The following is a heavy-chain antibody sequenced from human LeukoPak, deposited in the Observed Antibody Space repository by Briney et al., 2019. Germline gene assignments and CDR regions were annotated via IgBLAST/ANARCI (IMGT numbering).Heavy chain of an antibody. V-gene: IGHV3-11*01. J-gene: IGHJ3*02. CDR3: ATKSGMDRDALDI. D-gene: IGHD1-26*01. CDR2: MSTSGTSI. Sequence: GGSLRLSCAASGFTFSNFYMSWIRQAPGKGLEWVSSMSTSGTSIYYADSLKGRFSISRDNAKNSLYLLMNSLSAEDTAVYYCATKSGMDRDALDIWGQGTMVTVSS. CDR1: GFTFSNFY.